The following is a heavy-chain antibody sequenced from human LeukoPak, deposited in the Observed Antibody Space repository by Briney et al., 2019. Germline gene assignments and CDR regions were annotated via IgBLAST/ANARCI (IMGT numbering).Heavy chain of an antibody. J-gene: IGHJ4*02. V-gene: IGHV3-73*01. D-gene: IGHD1-20*01. CDR2: IRTKRRNYAT. Sequence: GSLRLSCATSGSIFSGSDIHWVRQASGRGVEWVGRIRTKRRNYATAYAASVKGRFTISRDDSGDTAYLQMNSLKTEDTAVYYCTTYISGHYWGQGTLVTVSS. CDR3: TTYISGHY. CDR1: GSIFSGSD.